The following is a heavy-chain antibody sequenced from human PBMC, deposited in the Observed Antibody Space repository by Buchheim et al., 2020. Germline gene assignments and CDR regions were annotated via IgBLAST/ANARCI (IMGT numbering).Heavy chain of an antibody. V-gene: IGHV4-39*07. D-gene: IGHD3-3*01. CDR1: GGSISSSSDY. J-gene: IGHJ6*02. Sequence: QLQLQESGPGLVKPSETLSLTCTVSGGSISSSSDYWGWIRQPPGKGLEWIGSIYYSGSTYYNPSLKIRVTISVDTSKNQFSLKLSSVTAADTAVYYCAREIYDFWSGFPAGGMDVWGQGTT. CDR3: AREIYDFWSGFPAGGMDV. CDR2: IYYSGST.